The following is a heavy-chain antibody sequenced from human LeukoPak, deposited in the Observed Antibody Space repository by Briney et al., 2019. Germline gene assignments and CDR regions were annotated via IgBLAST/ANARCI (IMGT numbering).Heavy chain of an antibody. D-gene: IGHD2-2*01. Sequence: ASVKVSCKASGYTFTSYGISWVRQAPGQGREWMGWISAYNGNTNYAQKLQGRVTMTTDTSTSTAYMELRSLRSDDTAVYYCARERIVVVPVAKRRRAAFDIWGQGTMVTVSS. V-gene: IGHV1-18*01. CDR1: GYTFTSYG. J-gene: IGHJ3*02. CDR3: ARERIVVVPVAKRRRAAFDI. CDR2: ISAYNGNT.